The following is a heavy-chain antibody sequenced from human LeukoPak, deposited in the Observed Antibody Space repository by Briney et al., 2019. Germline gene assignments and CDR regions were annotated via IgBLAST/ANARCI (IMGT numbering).Heavy chain of an antibody. CDR3: ARTGGSYPYYFEY. CDR1: GFTFTTYS. CDR2: I. V-gene: IGHV3-21*01. J-gene: IGHJ4*02. Sequence: GGSLRLSCEASGFTFTTYSMTWVRQAPGKGLEWVSIISADALKGRFTISRDDAKNLLYLDMNSLRAEDTAVYYCARTGGSYPYYFEYWGQGTLVTVSS. D-gene: IGHD1-26*01.